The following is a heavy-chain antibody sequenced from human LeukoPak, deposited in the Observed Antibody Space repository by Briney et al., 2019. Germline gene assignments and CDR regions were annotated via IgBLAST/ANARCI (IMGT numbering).Heavy chain of an antibody. J-gene: IGHJ4*02. CDR2: INHSGST. CDR3: ARGWGGVLGY. V-gene: IGHV4-34*01. Sequence: SSETLSLTCAVYGGSFSGYYWSWIRQPPGKGLEWIGEINHSGSTNYNPSLKSRVTISVDTSKNQFSLKLSSVTAADTAVYYCARGWGGVLGYWGQGTLVTVSS. CDR1: GGSFSGYY. D-gene: IGHD3-16*01.